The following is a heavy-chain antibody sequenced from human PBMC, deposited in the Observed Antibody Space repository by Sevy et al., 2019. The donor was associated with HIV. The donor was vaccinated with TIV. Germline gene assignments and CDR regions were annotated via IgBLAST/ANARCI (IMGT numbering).Heavy chain of an antibody. D-gene: IGHD3-10*01. J-gene: IGHJ4*02. CDR3: ARQGGVVDRAFDF. Sequence: SETLSLTCTVSGGSISSSAYYWRWLRQPPGKGLEWVANIFYSGSAYYNPSLSGRVTISVDTSKNQFSLRLNSVTAADTAVYYCARQGGVVDRAFDFWGQRSLVTVSS. CDR1: GGSISSSAYY. CDR2: IFYSGSA. V-gene: IGHV4-39*01.